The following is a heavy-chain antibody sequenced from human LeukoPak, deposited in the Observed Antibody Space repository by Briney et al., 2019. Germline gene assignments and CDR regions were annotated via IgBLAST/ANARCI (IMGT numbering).Heavy chain of an antibody. D-gene: IGHD6-19*01. CDR2: IYYSGST. CDR1: GGSISSGGYY. J-gene: IGHJ4*02. V-gene: IGHV4-61*08. Sequence: PSETLSLTCTVSGGSISSGGYYWSWIRQHPGKRLEWIGYIYYSGSTNYNPSLKSRVTISVDTSKNQFSLKLSSVTAADTAVYYCASVRAVAGLDYWGQGTLVTVSS. CDR3: ASVRAVAGLDY.